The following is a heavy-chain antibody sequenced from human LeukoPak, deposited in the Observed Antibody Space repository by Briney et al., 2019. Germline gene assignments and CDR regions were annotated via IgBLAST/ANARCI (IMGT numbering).Heavy chain of an antibody. V-gene: IGHV4-59*01. J-gene: IGHJ3*02. D-gene: IGHD6-19*01. Sequence: SETLSLTCAVSGGSISSYYWSWIRQPLGKGLEWIGYIYYSGSTNYNPSLQSRVTISVDTSKNQFSLKLSSVTAADTAIYYCAKKTVAGAFDIWGQGTMVTVSS. CDR1: GGSISSYY. CDR2: IYYSGST. CDR3: AKKTVAGAFDI.